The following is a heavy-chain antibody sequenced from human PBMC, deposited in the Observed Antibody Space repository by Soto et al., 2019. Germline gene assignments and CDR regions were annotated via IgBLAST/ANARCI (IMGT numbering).Heavy chain of an antibody. CDR3: AKTGYGSDVLWWFGP. V-gene: IGHV3-23*01. CDR1: GFNSSNYP. D-gene: IGHD3-10*01. J-gene: IGHJ5*02. CDR2: ISSAADNT. Sequence: PGESLKISCADSGFNSSNYPMTCVRQPPGNGLEWVSAISSAADNTYYPGSVKGRFTISRDNSKNTLYLQMNSLRAEDTAVYYCAKTGYGSDVLWWFGPWGQGTLVTVYS.